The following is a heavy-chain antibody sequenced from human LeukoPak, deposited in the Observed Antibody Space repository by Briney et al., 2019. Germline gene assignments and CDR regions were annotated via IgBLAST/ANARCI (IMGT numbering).Heavy chain of an antibody. CDR3: ARDPAGPYFWNYNYFDY. V-gene: IGHV4-61*01. CDR2: IYYSGST. J-gene: IGHJ4*02. D-gene: IGHD1-7*01. Sequence: SETLSLTCTVSGGSFSSGSYYWSWIRQPPGKGLEWIGYIYYSGSTNYNPSLKSRVTISVDTSKNQFSLRLSSVTAADTAVYYCARDPAGPYFWNYNYFDYWGQGTLVTVFS. CDR1: GGSFSSGSYY.